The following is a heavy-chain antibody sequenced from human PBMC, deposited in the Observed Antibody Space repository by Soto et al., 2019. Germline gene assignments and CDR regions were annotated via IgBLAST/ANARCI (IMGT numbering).Heavy chain of an antibody. CDR2: IYSGGST. CDR1: GFTVSSNY. CDR3: AIYRLESGYPEHFQH. Sequence: QPGGSLRLSCAASGFTVSSNYMSWVRQAPGKGLEWVSVIYSGGSTYYADSVKGRFTISRDNSKNTLYLQMNSLRAEDTAAYYCAIYRLESGYPEHFQHWGQGTLVTVSS. J-gene: IGHJ1*01. V-gene: IGHV3-53*01. D-gene: IGHD3-22*01.